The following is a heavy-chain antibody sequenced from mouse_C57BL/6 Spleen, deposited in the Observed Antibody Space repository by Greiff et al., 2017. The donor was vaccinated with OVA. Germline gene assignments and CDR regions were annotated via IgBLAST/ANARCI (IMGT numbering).Heavy chain of an antibody. V-gene: IGHV1-20*01. J-gene: IGHJ4*01. CDR1: GYSFTGYF. D-gene: IGHD1-1*01. CDR2: INPYNGDT. CDR3: ARRVHYDGSSLAMDY. Sequence: EVQLQQSGPELVKPGDSVKISCKASGYSFTGYFMNWVMQSHGKSLEWIGRINPYNGDTFYNQKFKGKATLTVDKSSSTAHMELRSLTSEDSAVYYCARRVHYDGSSLAMDYWGQGTSVTVSS.